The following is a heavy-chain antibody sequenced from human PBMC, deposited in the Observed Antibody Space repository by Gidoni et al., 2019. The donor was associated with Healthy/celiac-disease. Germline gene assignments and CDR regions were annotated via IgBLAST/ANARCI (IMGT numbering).Heavy chain of an antibody. V-gene: IGHV3-7*03. Sequence: EVQLVESGGGLVQPGGSLRLSCAASGFTCSSYWMSWVRQAPGKGLEWVANIKQDGSEKYYVDSVKGRFTISRDNAKNSLYLQMNSLRAEDTAVYYCARDASQMYYDFWSGSLDYLGQGTLVTVSS. CDR1: GFTCSSYW. CDR2: IKQDGSEK. CDR3: ARDASQMYYDFWSGSLDY. D-gene: IGHD3-3*01. J-gene: IGHJ4*02.